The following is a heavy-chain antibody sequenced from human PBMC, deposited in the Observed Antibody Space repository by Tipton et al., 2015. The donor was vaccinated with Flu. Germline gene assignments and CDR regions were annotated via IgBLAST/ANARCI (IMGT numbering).Heavy chain of an antibody. CDR1: GYTFTSYG. D-gene: IGHD2-15*01. Sequence: QMQLVQSGAEVKKPGASVKVSCKASGYTFTSYGISWVRQAPGQGLEWMGWISAYNGNTNYAQKLQGRVTMTTDTSTSTAYMEVGSPRSDVTAVYYCARTKGVASTSYYYYYYGMGVWDQGTSVTVS. V-gene: IGHV1-18*01. CDR2: ISAYNGNT. CDR3: ARTKGVASTSYYYYYYGMGV. J-gene: IGHJ6*02.